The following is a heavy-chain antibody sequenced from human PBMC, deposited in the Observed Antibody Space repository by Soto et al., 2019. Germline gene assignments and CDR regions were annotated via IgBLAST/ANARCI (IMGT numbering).Heavy chain of an antibody. CDR3: ARVGIVPYYYYGMDV. CDR1: GYTFTSYY. J-gene: IGHJ6*02. V-gene: IGHV1-46*01. CDR2: INPSGGST. D-gene: IGHD2-21*01. Sequence: SVKVSCKPSGYTFTSYYMHRVRQAPGQGLEWMGIINPSGGSTSYAQKFQGRVTMTRDTSTSTVYMELSSLRSEDTAVYYCARVGIVPYYYYGMDVWGQGTTVTV.